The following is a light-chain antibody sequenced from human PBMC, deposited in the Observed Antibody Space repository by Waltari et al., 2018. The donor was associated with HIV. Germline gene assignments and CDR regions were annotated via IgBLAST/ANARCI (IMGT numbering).Light chain of an antibody. J-gene: IGLJ3*02. V-gene: IGLV6-57*02. CDR3: QSWHGITAV. CDR2: KDD. CDR1: SGRVASNY. Sequence: NFMLTQPHSVSASPGKTVTISCTGSSGRVASNYIQWYQQRPGSAPTPVIYKDDQRPSGVLDRFSCCINCSANSASPTISGLEAEDEADYYCQSWHGITAVFGGGTKLTVL.